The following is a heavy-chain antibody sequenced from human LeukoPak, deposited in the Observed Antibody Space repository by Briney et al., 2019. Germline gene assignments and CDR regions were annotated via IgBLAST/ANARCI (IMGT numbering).Heavy chain of an antibody. Sequence: WASVKVSCKASGYTFTSYGISWVRQAPGQGLEWMGWISAYNGNTNYAQKLQGRVTMTTDTSTSTAYMELRSLRSDDTAVYYCARDRAAAGHGAFDIWGQGTMVTVSS. CDR3: ARDRAAAGHGAFDI. J-gene: IGHJ3*02. V-gene: IGHV1-18*01. CDR2: ISAYNGNT. D-gene: IGHD6-13*01. CDR1: GYTFTSYG.